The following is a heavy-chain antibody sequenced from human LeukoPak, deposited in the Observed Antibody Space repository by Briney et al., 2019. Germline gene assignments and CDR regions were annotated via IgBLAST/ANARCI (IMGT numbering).Heavy chain of an antibody. V-gene: IGHV3-21*01. J-gene: IGHJ4*02. D-gene: IGHD5-12*01. CDR2: ISSSSSYI. CDR3: ARDSGGYSDYVRQFDY. CDR1: GFTFSSYA. Sequence: PGGSLRLSCAASGFTFSSYAMNWVRQAPGKGLEWVSSISSSSSYIYYADSVKGRFTISRDNAKNSLYLQMNSLRAEDTAVYYCARDSGGYSDYVRQFDYWGQGTLVTVSS.